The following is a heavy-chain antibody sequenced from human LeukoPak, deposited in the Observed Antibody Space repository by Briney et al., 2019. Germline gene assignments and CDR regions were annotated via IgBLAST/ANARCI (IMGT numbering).Heavy chain of an antibody. Sequence: SETLSLTCTVSGYSISSGHYWGWIRQPPGKGLEWIGSIYEGETTYYNPSLKTRLTISLDTSKNQFSLKLSPVTAADTAVYYCASNWSDFDYWGQGILVTVSS. V-gene: IGHV4-38-2*02. D-gene: IGHD1-1*01. CDR2: IYEGETT. J-gene: IGHJ4*02. CDR3: ASNWSDFDY. CDR1: GYSISSGHY.